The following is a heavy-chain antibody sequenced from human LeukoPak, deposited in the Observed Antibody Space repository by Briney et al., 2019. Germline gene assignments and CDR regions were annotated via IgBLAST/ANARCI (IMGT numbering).Heavy chain of an antibody. J-gene: IGHJ4*02. CDR2: ISAYNGNT. CDR3: ARDRYCSGGSCYSGRAY. V-gene: IGHV1-18*04. CDR1: GYTFTGYY. D-gene: IGHD2-15*01. Sequence: ASVKVSCKASGYTFTGYYMHWVRQAPGQGLEWMGWISAYNGNTNYAQKLQGRVTMTTDTSTSTAYMELRSLRSDDTAVYYCARDRYCSGGSCYSGRAYWGQGTLVTVSS.